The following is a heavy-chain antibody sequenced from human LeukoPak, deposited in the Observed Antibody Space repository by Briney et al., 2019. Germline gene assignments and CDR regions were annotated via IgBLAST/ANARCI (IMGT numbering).Heavy chain of an antibody. D-gene: IGHD3-3*01. V-gene: IGHV3-23*01. J-gene: IGHJ5*02. CDR3: AKDENFNWFDP. Sequence: GGSLRLSCAASAFTFRSYAMSWVRQAPGKGLEWLSVISGSGGSTYYADSVKGRFTISRDNSKNTLYLQMNSLRAEDTAVYYCAKDENFNWFDPWGQGTLVTVSP. CDR1: AFTFRSYA. CDR2: ISGSGGST.